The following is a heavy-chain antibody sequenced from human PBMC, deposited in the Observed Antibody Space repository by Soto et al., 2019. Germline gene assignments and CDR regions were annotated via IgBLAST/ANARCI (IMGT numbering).Heavy chain of an antibody. CDR1: GFTFTSSA. CDR2: IVVGSGNT. Sequence: SVKVSCKASGFTFTSSAVQWVRRARGQRLEWIGWIVVGSGNTNYAQKFQERVTITRDMSTSTAYMELSSLRSEDTAVYYCAAGDTIFGVAAYGMDVWGQGTTVTVSS. D-gene: IGHD3-3*01. CDR3: AAGDTIFGVAAYGMDV. V-gene: IGHV1-58*01. J-gene: IGHJ6*02.